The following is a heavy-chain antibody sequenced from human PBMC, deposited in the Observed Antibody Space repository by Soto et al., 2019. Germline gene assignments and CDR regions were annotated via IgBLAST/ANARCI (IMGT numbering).Heavy chain of an antibody. V-gene: IGHV1-45*02. CDR3: ASSPFAVTDAFDI. D-gene: IGHD2-21*01. Sequence: SVKVSCQASVYTFTFRYLHWVRQAPGQALEWMGWITPIKSATNNAQKFRDRVTITSNRSVSTAYMELSNMTADNTAKYYCASSPFAVTDAFDIWGQGTMVTVSS. CDR1: VYTFTFRY. J-gene: IGHJ3*02. CDR2: ITPIKSAT.